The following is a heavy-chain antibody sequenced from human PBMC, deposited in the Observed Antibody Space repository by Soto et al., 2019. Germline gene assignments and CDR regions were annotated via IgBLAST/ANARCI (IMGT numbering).Heavy chain of an antibody. CDR2: ISAYNGNT. Sequence: ASVKVSCKGSRYTFTSYGISGVRQPPGQGLEWMGWISAYNGNTNYAQKLQGRVTMTTDTSTSTAYMELRSLRSDDTAVYYCARVDIVVVVAAKGEAFDIWGQGTMVTVSS. D-gene: IGHD2-15*01. CDR3: ARVDIVVVVAAKGEAFDI. J-gene: IGHJ3*02. CDR1: RYTFTSYG. V-gene: IGHV1-18*04.